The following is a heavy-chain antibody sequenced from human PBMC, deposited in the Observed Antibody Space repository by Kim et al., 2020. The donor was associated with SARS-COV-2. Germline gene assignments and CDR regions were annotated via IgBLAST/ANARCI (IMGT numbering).Heavy chain of an antibody. CDR1: GGSISSGGYY. V-gene: IGHV4-31*03. D-gene: IGHD2-15*01. J-gene: IGHJ4*02. CDR3: ARDLRDCSGGSCYWVGFDY. CDR2: IYYSGST. Sequence: SETLSLTCTVSGGSISSGGYYWSWIRQHPGKGLEWIGYIYYSGSTYYNPSLKSRVTISVDTSKNQFSLKLSSVTAADTAVYYCARDLRDCSGGSCYWVGFDYWGQGTLVTVSS.